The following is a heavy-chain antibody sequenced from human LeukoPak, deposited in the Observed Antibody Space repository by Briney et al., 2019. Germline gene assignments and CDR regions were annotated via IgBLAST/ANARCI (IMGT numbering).Heavy chain of an antibody. CDR2: MYYSGST. CDR1: GGSISRNNYY. Sequence: SETLSLTCSVSGGSISRNNYYWGWIRQPPGKGLEWIGSMYYSGSTYYNASLKSRVTISIDTSKNQFSLKLSSVTAADTAVYYCARAGTYGAFGYWGQGTLVTVSS. J-gene: IGHJ4*02. CDR3: ARAGTYGAFGY. V-gene: IGHV4-39*07. D-gene: IGHD1-26*01.